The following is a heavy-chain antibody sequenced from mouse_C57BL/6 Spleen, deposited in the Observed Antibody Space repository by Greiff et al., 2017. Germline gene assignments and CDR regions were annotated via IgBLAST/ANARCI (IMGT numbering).Heavy chain of an antibody. CDR2: ISDGGSYT. J-gene: IGHJ4*01. Sequence: EVKLVESGGGLVKPGGSLKLSCAASGFTFSSYDMYWVHQSPEQRLEWVATISDGGSYTYYPDNVKGRFTISRDKSTNNLYLQMSTLTSEDTAMYYCARCGNFYYAMDYWGQGTSVTASS. CDR3: ARCGNFYYAMDY. D-gene: IGHD2-1*01. V-gene: IGHV5-4*03. CDR1: GFTFSSYD.